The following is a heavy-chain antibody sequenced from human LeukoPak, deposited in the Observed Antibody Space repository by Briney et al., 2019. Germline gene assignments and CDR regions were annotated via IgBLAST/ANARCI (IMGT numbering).Heavy chain of an antibody. V-gene: IGHV4-34*01. Sequence: ETLSLTCAVYGGSFSGYYWSWIRQPPGKGLEWIGEINHSGSTNYNPSLKSRVTISVDTSKNQFSLKLSSVTAADTAVYYCARGLIAVPGTVYFDYWGQGTLVTVSS. CDR1: GGSFSGYY. CDR3: ARGLIAVPGTVYFDY. J-gene: IGHJ4*02. CDR2: INHSGST. D-gene: IGHD6-19*01.